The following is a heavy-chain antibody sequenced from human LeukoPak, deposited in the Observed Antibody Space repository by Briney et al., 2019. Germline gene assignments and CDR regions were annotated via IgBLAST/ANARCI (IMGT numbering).Heavy chain of an antibody. V-gene: IGHV3-23*01. D-gene: IGHD1-1*01. CDR2: IYGSGGT. Sequence: GGSLRLSCAASGFTFSSYTMNWVRQAPGKGLEWVSEIYGSGGTSYADSVKGRFTISRDNSKNTLFLHMANLRGEDTALYYCAKDLRSDGVWNFDSWGQGILVTVSS. CDR3: AKDLRSDGVWNFDS. J-gene: IGHJ4*02. CDR1: GFTFSSYT.